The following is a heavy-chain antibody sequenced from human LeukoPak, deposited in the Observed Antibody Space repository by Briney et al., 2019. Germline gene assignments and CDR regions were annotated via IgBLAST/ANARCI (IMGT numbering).Heavy chain of an antibody. CDR2: INPNSGGT. D-gene: IGHD3-22*01. Sequence: ALVKVSCKASGYTFTGYYMHWVRQAPGQGLEWMGWINPNSGGTNYAQKFQGRVTMTRDTSISTAYMELSRLRSDDTAVYYCARDASIHDSSSYYFLWWGQGTLVTVSS. CDR3: ARDASIHDSSSYYFLW. J-gene: IGHJ4*02. V-gene: IGHV1-2*02. CDR1: GYTFTGYY.